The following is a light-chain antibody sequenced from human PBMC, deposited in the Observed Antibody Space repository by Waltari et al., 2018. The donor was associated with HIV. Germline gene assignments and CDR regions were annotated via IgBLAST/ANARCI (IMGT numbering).Light chain of an antibody. V-gene: IGKV3-20*01. J-gene: IGKJ5*01. CDR3: QQYGSSLPDT. Sequence: EIVLTQSPGTLSLSPGERATLSCRASQSLTSSNFAWYQQKPGQAPRLLIYSTSSRATGIPDRFSGSGSVTDFTLSISRLEPEDFAVYYCQQYGSSLPDTFGPGTRLEIK. CDR2: STS. CDR1: QSLTSSN.